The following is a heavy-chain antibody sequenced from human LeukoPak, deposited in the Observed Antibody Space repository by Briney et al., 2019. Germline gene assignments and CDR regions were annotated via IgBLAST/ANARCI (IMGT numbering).Heavy chain of an antibody. CDR1: GDSISGYY. J-gene: IGHJ4*02. D-gene: IGHD4-17*01. Sequence: SETLSLTCTASGDSISGYYWTWMRQPPGKGLEWIGYIYSSGSTKYNPSLESRLSISIDTSKNQFSLKLSSVTAADTAVYFCARLRNYCDYWGQGTLVTVSS. CDR3: ARLRNYCDY. V-gene: IGHV4-59*01. CDR2: IYSSGST.